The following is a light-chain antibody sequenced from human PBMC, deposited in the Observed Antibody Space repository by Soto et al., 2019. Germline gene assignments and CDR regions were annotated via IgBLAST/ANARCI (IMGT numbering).Light chain of an antibody. CDR2: GAS. Sequence: EIVLTQSPGTLSLSPGERATLSCRASQSVRSTYLAWYQQKPGQAPSLLIYGASNRATGIPDRFSGSGSGADFTLTISRLEHEDFAVYYCQLYDSSPPGYTFGQGTRLEIK. CDR3: QLYDSSPPGYT. V-gene: IGKV3-20*01. J-gene: IGKJ2*01. CDR1: QSVRSTY.